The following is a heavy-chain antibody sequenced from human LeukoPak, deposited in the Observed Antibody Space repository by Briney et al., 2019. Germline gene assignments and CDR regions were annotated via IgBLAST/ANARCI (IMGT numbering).Heavy chain of an antibody. CDR1: GGSISSYY. D-gene: IGHD3-10*01. J-gene: IGHJ4*02. V-gene: IGHV4-59*01. Sequence: SETLSLTCTVSGGSISSYYWSWIRKPPGKGVEWIGYIYYSGSTNYNPSLKSRVTISVDTSKNQFSLKLSSVTAADTAVYYCARGRSTLTLDFDYWGQGTLVTVSS. CDR3: ARGRSTLTLDFDY. CDR2: IYYSGST.